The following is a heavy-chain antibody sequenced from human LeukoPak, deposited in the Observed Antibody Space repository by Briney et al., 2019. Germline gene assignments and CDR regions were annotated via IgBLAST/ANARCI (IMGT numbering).Heavy chain of an antibody. D-gene: IGHD3-22*01. CDR2: ISVSGGSE. CDR1: RLTFNSNA. V-gene: IGHV3-23*01. Sequence: PGGSLRLSCVVSRLTFNSNAMYWVRQAPGKGLEWVSGISVSGGSEYYADSVKGRFSVSRDNSKHTVYLQMNSLRAEDTAVYFCASHAHDYGSSGYFDSWGQGALVTVSS. CDR3: ASHAHDYGSSGYFDS. J-gene: IGHJ4*02.